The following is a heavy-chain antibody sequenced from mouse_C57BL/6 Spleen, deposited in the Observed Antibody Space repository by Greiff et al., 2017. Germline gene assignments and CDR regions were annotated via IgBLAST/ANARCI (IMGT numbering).Heavy chain of an antibody. J-gene: IGHJ3*01. D-gene: IGHD2-4*01. CDR1: GYTFTSYW. CDR2: IDPSDSYT. V-gene: IGHV1-59*01. Sequence: QVQLQQPGAELVRPGTSVKLSCKASGYTFTSYWMHWVKQRPGQGLEWIGVIDPSDSYTNYNQKFKGEATLTVDTSSSTAYMQLSSLTSEDSAVYYCATIYYDYDGNWFAYWGQGTLVTVSA. CDR3: ATIYYDYDGNWFAY.